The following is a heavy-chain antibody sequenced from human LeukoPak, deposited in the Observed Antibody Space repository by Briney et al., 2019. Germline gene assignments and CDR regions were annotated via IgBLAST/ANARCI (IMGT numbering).Heavy chain of an antibody. CDR1: GFTFSSYA. J-gene: IGHJ6*03. Sequence: GGSLRLSCAASGFTFSSYAMSWVRQAPGKGLEWVSAISGSGGSTYYADSVKGRFTISRDNSKNTLYLQMNSLRAEDTAVYYCTRQGKSSLYYMDVWGKGTTVTVSS. V-gene: IGHV3-23*01. CDR3: TRQGKSSLYYMDV. D-gene: IGHD3-10*01. CDR2: ISGSGGST.